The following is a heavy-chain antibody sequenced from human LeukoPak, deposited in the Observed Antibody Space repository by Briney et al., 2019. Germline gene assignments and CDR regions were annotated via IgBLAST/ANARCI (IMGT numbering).Heavy chain of an antibody. Sequence: GGSLRLSCAASGFTFSSYEMNWVRQAPGKGLEWVSYISSSGSTIYYADSVKGRFTISRDNAKNSLYLQMNGLRAEDTAVYYCARVQDDSSGYSDYWGQGTLVTVSS. J-gene: IGHJ4*02. D-gene: IGHD3-22*01. CDR3: ARVQDDSSGYSDY. CDR1: GFTFSSYE. CDR2: ISSSGSTI. V-gene: IGHV3-48*03.